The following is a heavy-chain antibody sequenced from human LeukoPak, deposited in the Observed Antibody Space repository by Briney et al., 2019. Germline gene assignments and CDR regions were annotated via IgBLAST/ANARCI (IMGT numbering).Heavy chain of an antibody. Sequence: ASVKVSCKASGYTFTDSYMHWLRQAPGQGLEWMGWINPNSGGTYYGQKFQGRVTMTRDTSSSTAYMELTRLRSDDTAVYYCARTPQGYCTSTSCYKEWFDPWGQGTLVTVSS. J-gene: IGHJ5*02. D-gene: IGHD2-2*01. CDR3: ARTPQGYCTSTSCYKEWFDP. CDR2: INPNSGGT. CDR1: GYTFTDSY. V-gene: IGHV1-2*02.